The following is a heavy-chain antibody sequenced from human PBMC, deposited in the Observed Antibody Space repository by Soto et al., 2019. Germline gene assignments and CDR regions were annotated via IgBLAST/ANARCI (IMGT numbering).Heavy chain of an antibody. D-gene: IGHD3-3*01. V-gene: IGHV2-5*02. CDR2: IYWDDDK. J-gene: IGHJ4*02. CDR3: AHRVLRTVFGLVTTTAIYFDF. CDR1: GFSLTTSGVG. Sequence: QITLKESGPTVVKPTETLTLTCTFSGFSLTTSGVGVGWVRQSPGKAQEWLALIYWDDDKRYSTSLKSRLTITKDTSKNQVVLTMAKVDPADTATYYCAHRVLRTVFGLVTTTAIYFDFWGQGTPVVVSS.